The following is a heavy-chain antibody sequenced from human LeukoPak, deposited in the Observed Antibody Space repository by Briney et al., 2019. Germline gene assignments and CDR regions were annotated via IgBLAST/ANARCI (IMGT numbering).Heavy chain of an antibody. CDR3: ARGDYYDY. CDR1: GFTFSSYA. Sequence: GRSLRLSCAASGFTFSSYAMHWVRQAPGKGLEWVAVISYDGSNKYYADSVKGRFTISRDNSKNTLYLQMNSLRAEDTAVYCCARGDYYDYWGQGTLVTVSS. CDR2: ISYDGSNK. V-gene: IGHV3-30*01. J-gene: IGHJ4*02.